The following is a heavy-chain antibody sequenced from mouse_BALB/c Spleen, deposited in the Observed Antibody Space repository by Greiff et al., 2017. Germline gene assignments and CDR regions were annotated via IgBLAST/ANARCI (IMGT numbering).Heavy chain of an antibody. J-gene: IGHJ3*01. CDR1: GYSITSGYY. CDR2: ISYDGSN. V-gene: IGHV3-6*02. Sequence: EVQLQESGPGLVKPSQSLSLTCSVTGYSITSGYYWNWIRQFPGNKLEWMGYISYDGSNNYNPSLKNRISITRDTSKNQFFLKLNSVTTEDTATYYCARGDYDYWESSLAYWGQGTLVTVSA. CDR3: ARGDYDYWESSLAY. D-gene: IGHD2-4*01.